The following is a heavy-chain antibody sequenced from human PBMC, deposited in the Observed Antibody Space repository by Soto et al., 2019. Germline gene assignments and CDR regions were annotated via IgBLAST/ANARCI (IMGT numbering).Heavy chain of an antibody. Sequence: SETLSLTCTVSGGSISSSSYYWGWIRQPPGKGLEWIGSIYYSGSTYYNPSLKSRVTISVDTSKNQFSLKLSSVTAADTAVYYCARSPRSIAAGGIDFWGQGILVTVS. V-gene: IGHV4-39*01. CDR3: ARSPRSIAAGGIDF. CDR1: GGSISSSSYY. CDR2: IYYSGST. J-gene: IGHJ4*01. D-gene: IGHD6-13*01.